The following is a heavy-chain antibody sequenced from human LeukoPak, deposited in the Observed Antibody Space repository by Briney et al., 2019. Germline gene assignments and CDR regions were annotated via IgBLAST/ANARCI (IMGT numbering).Heavy chain of an antibody. CDR2: IWYDGSNK. D-gene: IGHD3-10*01. Sequence: GRSLRLSCAASGFIFSSDGMHWVRQAPGKGLEWVAVIWYDGSNKYYADSVKGRFTISRDNSKNTLYLQMNSLRAEDTAVYYCARVSYDYYGSGSYYNAPFDYWGQGTLVTVSS. V-gene: IGHV3-33*01. CDR1: GFIFSSDG. J-gene: IGHJ4*02. CDR3: ARVSYDYYGSGSYYNAPFDY.